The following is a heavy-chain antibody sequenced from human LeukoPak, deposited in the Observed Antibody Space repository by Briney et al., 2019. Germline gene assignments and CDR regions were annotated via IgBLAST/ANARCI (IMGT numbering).Heavy chain of an antibody. Sequence: GGSLRLSCAASGFTFSSYWMHWVRQAPGKGLEWVSYISNRSSPIYYADSVKGRFTISRDNAKNSLYLQMNSLRAEDTAVYYCARTVYYDFWSGLSYYFDYWGQGTLVTVSS. J-gene: IGHJ4*02. V-gene: IGHV3-48*04. CDR3: ARTVYYDFWSGLSYYFDY. CDR1: GFTFSSYW. CDR2: ISNRSSPI. D-gene: IGHD3-3*01.